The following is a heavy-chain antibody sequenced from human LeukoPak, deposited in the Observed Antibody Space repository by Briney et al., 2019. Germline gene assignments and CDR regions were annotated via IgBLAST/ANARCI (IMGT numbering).Heavy chain of an antibody. CDR3: ARGSHEYWNDY. D-gene: IGHD1-1*01. CDR1: GYNFSAYG. Sequence: GASVKVSCRASGYNFSAYGMTWVRQAPGQGLEWMGWVTSDNRDTKYAPKFQGRVTMTTDMSSTTAYMELRSLRSDDTAVYYCARGSHEYWNDYWGQGNPGHRLL. CDR2: VTSDNRDT. V-gene: IGHV1-18*01. J-gene: IGHJ4*01.